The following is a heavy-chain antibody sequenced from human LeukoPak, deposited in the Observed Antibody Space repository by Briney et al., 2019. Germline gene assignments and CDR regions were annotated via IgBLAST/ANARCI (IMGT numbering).Heavy chain of an antibody. CDR2: IYRSGST. CDR3: ARTDGSGSDY. V-gene: IGHV4-38-2*01. Sequence: SETLSLTCVVSGYSISSGYRWAWIRQPPGQGLEWIGSIYRSGSTYYNPSLKSRVTLSVDTSKNQFSLESSSVTAADTAVYYCARTDGSGSDYWGQGTLVTVSS. CDR1: GYSISSGYR. J-gene: IGHJ4*02. D-gene: IGHD3-10*01.